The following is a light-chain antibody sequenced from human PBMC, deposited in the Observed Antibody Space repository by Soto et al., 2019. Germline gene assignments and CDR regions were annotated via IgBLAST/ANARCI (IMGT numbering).Light chain of an antibody. CDR2: GAS. Sequence: EIVVTQSPGTLSLSPGEGATLSCRASQSVSSSYLAWYQQKPGQAPRLLIYGASSRATGIPDRFSGSGSGTDFTLTISRLEPEDFAVYYCQHYGSSPWTFGQGTKVEIK. V-gene: IGKV3-20*01. CDR1: QSVSSSY. J-gene: IGKJ1*01. CDR3: QHYGSSPWT.